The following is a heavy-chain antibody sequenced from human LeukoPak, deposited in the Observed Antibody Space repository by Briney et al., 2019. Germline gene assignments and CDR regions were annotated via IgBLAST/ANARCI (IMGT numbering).Heavy chain of an antibody. CDR3: ARMVYYDSSGRYRGAFDI. CDR1: GGSISSGSYY. D-gene: IGHD3-22*01. Sequence: SETLSLTCTVSGGSISSGSYYWGWIRQPPGKGLEWIGIIYYSGSSYYNPSLKSRVTLSVDTSENQFSLKLSSVTAADTAVYYCARMVYYDSSGRYRGAFDIWAKGQLSPSLQ. J-gene: IGHJ3*02. V-gene: IGHV4-39*07. CDR2: IYYSGSS.